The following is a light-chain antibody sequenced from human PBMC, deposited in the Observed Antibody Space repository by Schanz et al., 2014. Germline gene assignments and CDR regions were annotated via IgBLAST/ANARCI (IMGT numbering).Light chain of an antibody. V-gene: IGLV2-8*01. CDR3: SSYADEKGV. CDR2: EVT. CDR1: STDVGRYNY. J-gene: IGLJ3*02. Sequence: QSVLTQPPSASGSPGQSVTISCTGTSTDVGRYNYVSWYQQYPGKAPKLIIYEVTKRPSGVPDRFSGSKSGNTASLTVSGLQAEDEADYYCSSYADEKGVFGGGTKLTVL.